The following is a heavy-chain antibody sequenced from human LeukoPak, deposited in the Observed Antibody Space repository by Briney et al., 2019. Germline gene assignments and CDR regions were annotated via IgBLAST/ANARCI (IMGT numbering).Heavy chain of an antibody. D-gene: IGHD3-16*01. CDR1: GYSCTSYW. CDR3: ARRIFGGGGYAFDI. Sequence: GESLKISWNGSGYSCTSYWIGRVRQMPGKGLEWMGIIYPGDSDTRYSPSFEGQLTISADRSNNTAYLQWRSLEASDTAIYYCARRIFGGGGYAFDIWGQGTVVTVSS. J-gene: IGHJ3*02. CDR2: IYPGDSDT. V-gene: IGHV5-51*01.